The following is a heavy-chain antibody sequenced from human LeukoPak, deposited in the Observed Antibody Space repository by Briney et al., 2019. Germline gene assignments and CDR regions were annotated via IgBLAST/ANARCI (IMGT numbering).Heavy chain of an antibody. V-gene: IGHV3-23*01. CDR3: AKDSTVLGVVNPYFFDF. J-gene: IGHJ4*02. CDR2: ISFSGSSS. CDR1: GFTFNKYA. D-gene: IGHD3-3*01. Sequence: PGGSLRLSCEASGFTFNKYAMNWVRQLPDKGLEWVSGISFSGSSSYYADSVRGRFAISRDNSQNRLYLQMNGLRAEDTAVYFCAKDSTVLGVVNPYFFDFWGQGALVTVSS.